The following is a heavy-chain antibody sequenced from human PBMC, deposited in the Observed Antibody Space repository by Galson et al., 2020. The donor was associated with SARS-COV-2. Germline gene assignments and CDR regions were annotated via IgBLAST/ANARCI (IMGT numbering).Heavy chain of an antibody. Sequence: SQTLSLPCTVSGRSISSYYWSWIRQPPGKGLEWTGSIYYSGSTNYNPSLKSRVTISVDTSKNQFSLKLSSVTAADTAVYYCARESGYSYGELFDPWGQGTLVTVSS. CDR2: IYYSGST. CDR3: ARESGYSYGELFDP. D-gene: IGHD5-18*01. J-gene: IGHJ5*02. V-gene: IGHV4-59*01. CDR1: GRSISSYY.